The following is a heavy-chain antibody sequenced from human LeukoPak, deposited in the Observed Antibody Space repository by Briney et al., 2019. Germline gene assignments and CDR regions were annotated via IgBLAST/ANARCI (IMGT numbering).Heavy chain of an antibody. D-gene: IGHD6-25*01. J-gene: IGHJ4*02. CDR2: VSGPGDNT. CDR3: AREATSSSGWYIDY. CDR1: GFTFTRYA. Sequence: GGSLRPSCAASGFTFTRYAMKWVRQAPGKGLEWVSTVSGPGDNTYYADSVKGRFTISRDNSKNTVYLQMNSLRAGDTAVYYCAREATSSSGWYIDYWGQGTLVTVSS. V-gene: IGHV3-23*01.